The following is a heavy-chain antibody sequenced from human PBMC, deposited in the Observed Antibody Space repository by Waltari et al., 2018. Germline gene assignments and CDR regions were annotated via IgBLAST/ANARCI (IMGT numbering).Heavy chain of an antibody. D-gene: IGHD3-3*01. V-gene: IGHV3-23*03. CDR1: GFTFSSYA. J-gene: IGHJ3*02. CDR2: IYSGGST. Sequence: EVQLLESGGGLVQPGGSLRLSCAAYGFTFSSYAMSWVRQAPGKGLEWVSVIYSGGSTYDADSVKGLFTISRDNSKNTLYLQMNSLRAEDTAVYYCAKDRWYDFWSEACFDIWGQGTMVTVSS. CDR3: AKDRWYDFWSEACFDI.